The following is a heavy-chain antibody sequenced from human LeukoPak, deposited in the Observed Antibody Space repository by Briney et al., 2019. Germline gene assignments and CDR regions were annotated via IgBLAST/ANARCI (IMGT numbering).Heavy chain of an antibody. J-gene: IGHJ4*02. CDR2: ISAYNGKT. Sequence: GASVKVSCKASGYSFTSYYITWVRQAPGQGLEWMGWISAYNGKTNYAPILQGRVTMATDTSTSTTYMELRSLRSDDTAFYYCARGLYFHDSRGLDYWGQGTLVTVSS. V-gene: IGHV1-18*01. D-gene: IGHD2-2*02. CDR1: GYSFTSYY. CDR3: ARGLYFHDSRGLDY.